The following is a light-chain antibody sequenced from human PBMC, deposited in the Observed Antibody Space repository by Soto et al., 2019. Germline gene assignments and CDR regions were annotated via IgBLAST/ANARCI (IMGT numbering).Light chain of an antibody. Sequence: DLHLTQSPSTLSASVGDRVTITCRASQSISILLAWYQQKPGKAPNLLIYATSTLETGVSSRFSGGGSGTEFSLTSSSLQPDDSATYYCQHYNGVSWTFGQGTKVEIK. J-gene: IGKJ1*01. CDR3: QHYNGVSWT. CDR1: QSISIL. CDR2: ATS. V-gene: IGKV1-5*03.